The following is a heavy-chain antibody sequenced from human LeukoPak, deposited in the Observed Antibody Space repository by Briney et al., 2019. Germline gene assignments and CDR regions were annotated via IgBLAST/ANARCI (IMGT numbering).Heavy chain of an antibody. Sequence: PGGSLRLSCADSGFSFCCSWMHWVLQAPGTGLVWVSRINSDGSTTNYADSVKGRFTISRDNAMSTLYLQMNSLRAEDTAVYYCARDFGPHGKDVSCQGTTVTVSS. J-gene: IGHJ6*02. CDR1: GFSFCCSW. D-gene: IGHD3-10*01. CDR2: INSDGSTT. CDR3: ARDFGPHGKDV. V-gene: IGHV3-74*01.